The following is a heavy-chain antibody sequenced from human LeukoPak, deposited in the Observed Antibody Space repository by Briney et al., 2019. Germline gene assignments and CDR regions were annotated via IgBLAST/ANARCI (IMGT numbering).Heavy chain of an antibody. V-gene: IGHV3-33*06. D-gene: IGHD4-11*01. CDR3: AKDAQRGFDYSNSLEN. CDR1: KFTFSHFG. Sequence: GRSLRLSCAASKFTFSHFGMHWVRQAPGKGLEWVAVIWNYGSNQYYAESVKGRFTVSRDNSQNMVYLQMNSLRPEDTAVYYCAKDAQRGFDYSNSLENWGQGTLVTVSS. J-gene: IGHJ4*02. CDR2: IWNYGSNQ.